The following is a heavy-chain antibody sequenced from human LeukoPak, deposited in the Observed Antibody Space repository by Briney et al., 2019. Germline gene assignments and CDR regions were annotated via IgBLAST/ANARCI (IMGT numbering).Heavy chain of an antibody. J-gene: IGHJ4*02. D-gene: IGHD2-21*01. Sequence: GGSLRLSCAASGFTFSSYGMHWVRQAPSKGLEWVAVISYDGSNKYHADSVKGRFTISRDNSKNTLYLQMDSLRGEDTAVYYCAKDFRIGYSAHFDYWGQGALVTVSS. CDR1: GFTFSSYG. CDR3: AKDFRIGYSAHFDY. CDR2: ISYDGSNK. V-gene: IGHV3-30*18.